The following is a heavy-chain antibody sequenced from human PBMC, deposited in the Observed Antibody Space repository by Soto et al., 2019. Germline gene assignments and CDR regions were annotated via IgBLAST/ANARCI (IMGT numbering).Heavy chain of an antibody. CDR1: GYTFTSYD. CDR2: MNPNSGNT. V-gene: IGHV1-8*01. Sequence: QVQLVQSGAEVKKPGASVKVSCKASGYTFTSYDINWVRQATGQGLEWMGWMNPNSGNTGYAQKFQGSVTMTRNTSRSTAYMELSSQRSEDTAVYYCARGEEAVAGYYYYGMDVWGQGTTVTVSS. CDR3: ARGEEAVAGYYYYGMDV. D-gene: IGHD6-19*01. J-gene: IGHJ6*02.